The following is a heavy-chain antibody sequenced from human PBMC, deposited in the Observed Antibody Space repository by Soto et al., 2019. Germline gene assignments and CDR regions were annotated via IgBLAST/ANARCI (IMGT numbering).Heavy chain of an antibody. J-gene: IGHJ5*02. CDR2: INAGNGNT. CDR3: ARALATVTTFWFDP. CDR1: GYTFTSYA. Sequence: QVQLVQSGAEVKKPGASVKVSCKASGYTFTSYAMHWVRQAPGQRLEWMGWINAGNGNTKYSQKLQGRVTITRDTSASTAYMELSSLRSEDTAVYYCARALATVTTFWFDPWGQGTLVTVSS. V-gene: IGHV1-3*01. D-gene: IGHD4-17*01.